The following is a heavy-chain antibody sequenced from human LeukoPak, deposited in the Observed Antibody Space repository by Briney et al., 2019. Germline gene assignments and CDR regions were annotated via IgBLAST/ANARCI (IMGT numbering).Heavy chain of an antibody. CDR3: AKSSRYGTGWYGKIDY. CDR1: GFAFSSHA. CDR2: ITDSGGNR. J-gene: IGHJ4*02. V-gene: IGHV3-23*01. Sequence: GGSLRLSCAASGFAFSSHAMSWVRQAPGKGLEWVSAITDSGGNRQYTDSVKGRFTISRDNSKNTLYLQMDSLRADDTAVYYCAKSSRYGTGWYGKIDYWGQGTLVTVSS. D-gene: IGHD6-19*01.